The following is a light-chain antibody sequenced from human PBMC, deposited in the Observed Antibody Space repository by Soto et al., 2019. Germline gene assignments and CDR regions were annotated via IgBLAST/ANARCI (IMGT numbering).Light chain of an antibody. CDR1: NTDVGGYNY. V-gene: IGLV2-14*01. Sequence: QSALTQPASVSGSPGQSITVSCTGTNTDVGGYNYVSWYQHRPGKAPRLMIYEVRNRLSGVSNRFSGSKSGNTASLTISGLQAEDEADYYCSSYTSSSSFFGTGTKVTVL. CDR2: EVR. J-gene: IGLJ1*01. CDR3: SSYTSSSSF.